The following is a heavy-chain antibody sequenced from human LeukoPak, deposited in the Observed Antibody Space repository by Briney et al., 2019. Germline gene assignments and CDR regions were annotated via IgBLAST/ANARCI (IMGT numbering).Heavy chain of an antibody. CDR1: GFTFSSYA. CDR2: FSGTSST. Sequence: GGSLRLSCAASGFTFSSYAMSWVRQAPGKGLEWVSTFSGTSSTSYPDAVKGRVTISRDNSKNTLYLQMNSLRAEDTAVYYCAKLKQWQPQRYFFEYWGQGALVTVAS. V-gene: IGHV3-23*01. CDR3: AKLKQWQPQRYFFEY. D-gene: IGHD6-19*01. J-gene: IGHJ4*02.